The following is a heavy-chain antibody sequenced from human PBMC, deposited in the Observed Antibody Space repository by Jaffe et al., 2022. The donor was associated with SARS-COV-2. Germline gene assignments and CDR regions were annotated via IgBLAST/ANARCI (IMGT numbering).Heavy chain of an antibody. J-gene: IGHJ4*02. D-gene: IGHD3-10*01. CDR3: ARDLSIGWGFYGPGY. CDR1: GFTFSSYS. CDR2: ISSSSSYI. Sequence: EVQLVESGGGLVKPGGSLRLSCAASGFTFSSYSMNWVRQAPGKGLEWVSSISSSSSYIYYADSVKGRFTISRDNAKNSLYLQMNSLRAEDTAVYYCARDLSIGWGFYGPGYWGQGTLVTVSS. V-gene: IGHV3-21*01.